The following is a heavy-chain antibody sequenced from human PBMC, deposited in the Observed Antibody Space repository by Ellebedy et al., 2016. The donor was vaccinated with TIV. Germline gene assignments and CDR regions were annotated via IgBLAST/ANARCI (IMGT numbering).Heavy chain of an antibody. V-gene: IGHV1-2*02. CDR1: GYTFTGYY. Sequence: ASVKVSCXASGYTFTGYYMHWVRQAPGQGLEWMGWINPNSGGTNYAQKFQGRVTMTRDTSISTAYMELSRLRSDDTAVYYCARKRSVAAAETYNWFDPWGQGTLVTVSS. CDR2: INPNSGGT. CDR3: ARKRSVAAAETYNWFDP. J-gene: IGHJ5*02. D-gene: IGHD6-13*01.